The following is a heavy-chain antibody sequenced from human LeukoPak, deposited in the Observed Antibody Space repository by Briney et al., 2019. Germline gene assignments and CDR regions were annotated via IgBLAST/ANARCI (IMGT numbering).Heavy chain of an antibody. CDR1: GFTFSSYA. Sequence: GGSLRLSCAASGFTFSSYAMSWVRQAPRKGLEWVSAISGSGGSTYYADSVKGRFTISRDNSKNTLYLQMNSLRAEDTAVYYCAKSGYGSTSRIDYWGQGTLVTVSS. D-gene: IGHD5-12*01. J-gene: IGHJ4*02. CDR2: ISGSGGST. CDR3: AKSGYGSTSRIDY. V-gene: IGHV3-23*01.